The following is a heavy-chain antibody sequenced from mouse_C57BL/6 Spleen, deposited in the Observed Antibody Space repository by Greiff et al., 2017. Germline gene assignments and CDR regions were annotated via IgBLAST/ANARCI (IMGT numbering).Heavy chain of an antibody. J-gene: IGHJ3*01. CDR1: GFNIKDDY. Sequence: EVQLQQSGAELVRPGASVKLSCTASGFNIKDDYMHWVKQRPEQGLEWIGWIDPENGDTEYASKFQGKATITADTSSNTAYLQLSSLTSEDTAVYYCTDYYGSSPSYWGQGTLVTVSA. V-gene: IGHV14-4*01. D-gene: IGHD1-1*01. CDR3: TDYYGSSPSY. CDR2: IDPENGDT.